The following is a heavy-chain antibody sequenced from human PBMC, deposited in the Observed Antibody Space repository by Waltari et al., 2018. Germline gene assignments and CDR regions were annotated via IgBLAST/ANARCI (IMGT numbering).Heavy chain of an antibody. D-gene: IGHD4-17*01. V-gene: IGHV4-34*01. CDR2: IKHSGST. J-gene: IGHJ3*02. CDR3: ARYDYGAKGGAFDI. CDR1: GGSFSGYY. Sequence: QVQLQQWGAGLLKPSETLSLTCAVYGGSFSGYYCSWIRQPPGKGLEWIGEIKHSGSTNYNPSLKSRVTISVDTSKNQFSLKLSSVTAADTAVYYCARYDYGAKGGAFDIWGQGTMVTVSS.